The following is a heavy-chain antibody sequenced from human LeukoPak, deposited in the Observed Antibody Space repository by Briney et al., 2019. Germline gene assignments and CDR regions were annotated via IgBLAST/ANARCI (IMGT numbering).Heavy chain of an antibody. J-gene: IGHJ4*02. V-gene: IGHV4-39*07. CDR3: ASGYSYDLFDY. CDR1: GDSISSRTYY. Sequence: PSGTLSLTCTVSGDSISSRTYYWGWIRQPPGKGLEWIGSIYYSGSTYYNPSLKSRVTISVDTSKNQFSLKLSSVTAADTAVYYCASGYSYDLFDYWGQGTLVTVSS. CDR2: IYYSGST. D-gene: IGHD5-18*01.